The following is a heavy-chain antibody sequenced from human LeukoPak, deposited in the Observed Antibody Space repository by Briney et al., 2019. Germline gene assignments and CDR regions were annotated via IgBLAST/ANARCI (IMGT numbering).Heavy chain of an antibody. CDR1: GFTFSSYW. D-gene: IGHD5-18*01. CDR2: INSHGSTT. V-gene: IGHV3-74*01. J-gene: IGHJ3*01. CDR3: ARGGAYSYGYVGY. Sequence: GGSLRLSCAASGFTFSSYWMHWVRQPPGKGLVWVSCINSHGSTTSYADSVKGRFTISRDNAKNTVYLQLNSLRAEDTAVYYCARGGAYSYGYVGYWGQGTMVTVSS.